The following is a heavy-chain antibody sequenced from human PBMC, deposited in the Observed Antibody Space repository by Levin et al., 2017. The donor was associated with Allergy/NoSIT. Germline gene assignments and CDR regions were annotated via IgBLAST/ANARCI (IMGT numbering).Heavy chain of an antibody. CDR3: ARDQGDWLRNDDHFDY. CDR1: GFTFSSYA. V-gene: IGHV3-30-3*01. J-gene: IGHJ4*02. CDR2: ISYDGSNK. D-gene: IGHD3/OR15-3a*01. Sequence: PGGSLRLSCAASGFTFSSYAMHWVRQAPGKGLEWVAVISYDGSNKYYADSVKGRFTISRDNSKNTLYLQMNSLRAEDTAVYYCARDQGDWLRNDDHFDYWGQGTLVTVSS.